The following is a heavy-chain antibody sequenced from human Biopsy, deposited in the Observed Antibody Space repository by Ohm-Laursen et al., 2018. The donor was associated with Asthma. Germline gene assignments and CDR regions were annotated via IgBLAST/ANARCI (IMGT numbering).Heavy chain of an antibody. V-gene: IGHV1-69*13. CDR2: INSVFGTT. J-gene: IGHJ4*02. D-gene: IGHD2-2*01. Sequence: SVKVSCKSLGGTFNTSVIGWVRQAPGQGLERMGGINSVFGTTTYPQKFQDRVTITADDSTSTVYMELSSLRSEDTAVYYCARKAGSCISRTCYSLDFWGQGTLVTVSS. CDR3: ARKAGSCISRTCYSLDF. CDR1: GGTFNTSV.